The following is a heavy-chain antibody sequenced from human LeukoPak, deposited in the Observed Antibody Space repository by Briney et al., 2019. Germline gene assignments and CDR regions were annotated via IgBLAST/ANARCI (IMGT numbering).Heavy chain of an antibody. D-gene: IGHD3-10*02. Sequence: GGSLRLSCAAYGFTFSSYSMNWVRQAPGKGLEWVSFISTSSSYIYYADSVKGRFTISRDNAKNSLYLEMNSLRAEDTAVYYCAELGITMIGGVWGKGTTVTISS. V-gene: IGHV3-21*01. CDR3: AELGITMIGGV. CDR1: GFTFSSYS. J-gene: IGHJ6*04. CDR2: ISTSSSYI.